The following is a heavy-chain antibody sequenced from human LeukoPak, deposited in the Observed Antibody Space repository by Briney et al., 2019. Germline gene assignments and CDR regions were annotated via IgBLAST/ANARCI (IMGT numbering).Heavy chain of an antibody. CDR1: GFTFNDYA. V-gene: IGHV3-9*01. J-gene: IGHJ4*02. D-gene: IGHD3-22*01. CDR2: IGWNSHII. CDR3: AKDRDSSGFAPYFDY. Sequence: PGRSLRLSCAASGFTFNDYAMHWVRQAPGKGLEWVSGIGWNSHIIGYEDSVKGRFTISRDNARNSLSLQMNSLRAEDTAFYYCAKDRDSSGFAPYFDYRGQGILVTVSS.